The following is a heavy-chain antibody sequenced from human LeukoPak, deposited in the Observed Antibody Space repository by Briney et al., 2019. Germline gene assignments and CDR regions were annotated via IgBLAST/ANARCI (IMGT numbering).Heavy chain of an antibody. CDR1: RSPFTSYW. D-gene: IGHD3-16*01. CDR3: ARGVGVPPHFDY. V-gene: IGHV5-51*01. CDR2: LYPGDSDT. Sequence: GGSLQISCQGSRSPFTSYWIGWARQLPGKGLEWMGILYPGDSDTRYSPSFQAQATISADKSISTAYLQWSSLKASDTAMYYCARGVGVPPHFDYWGQGTLVTVSS. J-gene: IGHJ4*02.